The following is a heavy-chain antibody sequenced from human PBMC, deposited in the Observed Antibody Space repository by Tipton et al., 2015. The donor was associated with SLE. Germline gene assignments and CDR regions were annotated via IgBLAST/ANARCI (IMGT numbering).Heavy chain of an antibody. CDR3: ARDRGSGWFDFDY. CDR1: GFTVSSNY. CDR2: IYSGGST. J-gene: IGHJ4*02. V-gene: IGHV3-53*05. D-gene: IGHD6-19*01. Sequence: GSLRLSCAASGFTVSSNYMXXVRQAPGKGLEWVSVIYSGGSTYYADSVKGRFAISRDNSKNTLYLQMNSLRAEDTAVYYCARDRGSGWFDFDYWGQGTLVTVSS.